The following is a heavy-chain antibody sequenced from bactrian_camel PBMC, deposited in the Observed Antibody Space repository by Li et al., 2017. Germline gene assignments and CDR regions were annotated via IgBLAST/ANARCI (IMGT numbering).Heavy chain of an antibody. CDR2: ILSGNTT. D-gene: IGHD4*01. V-gene: IGHV3S67*01. J-gene: IGHJ6*01. CDR3: VRAEGHYYSDYSRFGY. CDR1: GYTLSGFC. Sequence: VQLVESGGGSVQAGGSLRLSCAASGYTLSGFCMGWVRQAPGKEREGVAHILSGNTTSYTDAVKGRFTISRDNAKSTVYLQMTSLRPEDAAVYSCVRAEGHYYSDYSRFGYWGQGTQVTVS.